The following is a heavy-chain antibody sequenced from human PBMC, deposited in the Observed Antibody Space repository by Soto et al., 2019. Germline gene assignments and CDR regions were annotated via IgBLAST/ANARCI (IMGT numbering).Heavy chain of an antibody. CDR2: TIPIFTTA. Sequence: QVQLVQSGAEVKEPGSSVKVSCKASGGTFNGYSISWVRQAPGQALEWVGGTIPIFTTANYAQKFQGRLTMTADESTSTAYMELSVLPSDVTAIYYCAIVDSCLVRLVGQFYLDHWGQGTLVTVSS. J-gene: IGHJ4*02. CDR1: GGTFNGYS. V-gene: IGHV1-69*01. D-gene: IGHD3-16*01. CDR3: AIVDSCLVRLVGQFYLDH.